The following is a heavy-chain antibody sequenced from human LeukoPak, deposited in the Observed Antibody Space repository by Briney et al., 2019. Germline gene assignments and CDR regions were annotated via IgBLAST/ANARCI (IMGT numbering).Heavy chain of an antibody. D-gene: IGHD5-24*01. CDR3: ARGEMATNPGGPFDY. Sequence: PGGSLRLSCAASGFTFSSYSMNWVRQAPGKGLEWVSSISSSSSYIYYADSVKGRFTISRDNAKNSLYLQMNSLRAEDTAVYYCARGEMATNPGGPFDYWGQGTLVTVSS. CDR1: GFTFSSYS. CDR2: ISSSSSYI. V-gene: IGHV3-21*01. J-gene: IGHJ4*02.